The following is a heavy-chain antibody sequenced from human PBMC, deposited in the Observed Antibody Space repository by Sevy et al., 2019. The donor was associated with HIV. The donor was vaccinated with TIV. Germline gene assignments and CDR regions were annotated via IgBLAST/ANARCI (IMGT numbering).Heavy chain of an antibody. CDR2: ISGSGGST. J-gene: IGHJ5*02. V-gene: IGHV3-23*01. Sequence: LTCAASGFTFSACAMNWVRQAPGKGLEWVSGISGSGGSTYYADSVQGRFTISRDNSKNILYLQMNNLRAEDTAVYYCVKDRGTLVRGNIVDPWGQGTLVTVSS. D-gene: IGHD3-10*01. CDR3: VKDRGTLVRGNIVDP. CDR1: GFTFSACA.